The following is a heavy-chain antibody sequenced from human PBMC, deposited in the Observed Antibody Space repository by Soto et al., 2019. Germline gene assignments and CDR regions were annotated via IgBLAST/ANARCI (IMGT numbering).Heavy chain of an antibody. Sequence: EVQLLESGGGLVQTGGSLRLSCAASGFTFSSHVMSWVRQAPGKGLEWVSGISTGGGSTDYADSVKGRFTISRDNSKNTLHLQMNSLRAEDTSVYYCARSREIIAAAGSFDYWGQGTLVTVSS. V-gene: IGHV3-23*01. J-gene: IGHJ4*02. CDR1: GFTFSSHV. CDR3: ARSREIIAAAGSFDY. D-gene: IGHD6-25*01. CDR2: ISTGGGST.